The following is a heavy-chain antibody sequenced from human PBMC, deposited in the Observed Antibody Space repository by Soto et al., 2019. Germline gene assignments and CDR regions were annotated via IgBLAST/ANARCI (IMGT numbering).Heavy chain of an antibody. CDR1: GFTFSSYS. D-gene: IGHD3-22*01. CDR3: ARDHDYYDSSGYYAY. V-gene: IGHV3-48*02. CDR2: ISSTSSTI. Sequence: GGSLRLSCAASGFTFSSYSMNWVRQAPGKGVEWVSYISSTSSTIYYADSVKGRFTISRDNAKNSLYLQMNSLRDEDTAVYYCARDHDYYDSSGYYAYWGQGTLVTVSS. J-gene: IGHJ4*02.